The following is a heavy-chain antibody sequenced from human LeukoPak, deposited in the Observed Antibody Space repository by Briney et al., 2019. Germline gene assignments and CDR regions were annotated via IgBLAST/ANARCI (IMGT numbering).Heavy chain of an antibody. Sequence: GGSLRLSCAASGFTFSSYAMHWVRQAPGKGLEWVAVIPYDGSNKYYADSVKGRFTISRDNSKNTLYLQMNSLRAEDTAVYYCARMKGRYCSSTSCYNAFDIWGQGTMVTVSS. V-gene: IGHV3-30-3*01. CDR1: GFTFSSYA. CDR3: ARMKGRYCSSTSCYNAFDI. D-gene: IGHD2-2*02. CDR2: IPYDGSNK. J-gene: IGHJ3*02.